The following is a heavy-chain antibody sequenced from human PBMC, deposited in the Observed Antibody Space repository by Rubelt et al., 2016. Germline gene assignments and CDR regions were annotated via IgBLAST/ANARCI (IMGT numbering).Heavy chain of an antibody. Sequence: QVQLVQSGAEVKKPGASVKISCKASGYTFTSYIMHWVRQAPGQRLDWMGWINNDNDNTKYSQEFQGRVTITRDTSASTAYMELSSLRSEDTAVYYCARERTWYSSGWLWIFDFWGQGTLVTVSS. V-gene: IGHV1-3*04. D-gene: IGHD6-19*01. CDR1: GYTFTSYI. CDR3: ARERTWYSSGWLWIFDF. CDR2: INNDNDNT. J-gene: IGHJ4*02.